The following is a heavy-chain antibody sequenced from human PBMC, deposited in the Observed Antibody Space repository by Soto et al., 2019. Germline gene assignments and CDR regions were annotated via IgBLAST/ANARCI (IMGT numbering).Heavy chain of an antibody. CDR1: GGSGGSFSGYY. CDR2: INHSGST. J-gene: IGHJ6*02. Sequence: QVQLQQWGAGLLKPSETLSLTCAVYGGSGGSFSGYYWSWIRQPPGKGLEWIGEINHSGSTNYNPSRQSRVTISVDTSKNQFSLKLSSVTAADTAVYYCARHNYDSSGYYHYYDGMDVWGQGTTVTVSS. CDR3: ARHNYDSSGYYHYYDGMDV. D-gene: IGHD3-22*01. V-gene: IGHV4-34*01.